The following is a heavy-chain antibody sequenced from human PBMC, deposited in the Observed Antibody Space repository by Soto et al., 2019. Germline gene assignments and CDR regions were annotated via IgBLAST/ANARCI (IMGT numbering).Heavy chain of an antibody. J-gene: IGHJ4*02. CDR1: GGSISSGTDS. D-gene: IGHD6-6*01. V-gene: IGHV4-30-2*01. CDR3: ARDQRSSSGRHFDY. CDR2: IYNSGST. Sequence: SETLSLTCAVSGGSISSGTDSWSWIRLPPGKALEWIGYIYNSGSTYYNPSLKSRVTISVDRSKNQFPLKLSSVTAADTAVYYCARDQRSSSGRHFDYWGQGTPVTVSS.